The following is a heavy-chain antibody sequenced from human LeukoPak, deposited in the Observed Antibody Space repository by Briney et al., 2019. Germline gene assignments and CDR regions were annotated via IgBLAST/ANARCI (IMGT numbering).Heavy chain of an antibody. CDR1: GGSISSSSYY. V-gene: IGHV4-39*01. CDR2: IYYSGST. CDR3: ARLGIQLWDY. D-gene: IGHD5-18*01. Sequence: PSETLSLTWTVSGGSISSSSYYWGWIRQPPGTGLEWIGSIYYSGSTYYNPSLKSRVTISVDTSKNQFSLKLSSVTAADTAVYYCARLGIQLWDYWGQGTLVTVSS. J-gene: IGHJ4*02.